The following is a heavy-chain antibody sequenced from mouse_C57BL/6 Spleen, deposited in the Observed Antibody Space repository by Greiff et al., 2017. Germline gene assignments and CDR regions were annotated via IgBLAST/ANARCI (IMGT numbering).Heavy chain of an antibody. J-gene: IGHJ4*01. Sequence: ESGAELARPGASVKLSCKASGYTFTSYGISWVKQRTGQGLEWIGEIYPRSGNTHYTEKFKGKATLTADKSSSTAYMELRSLTSEDSAVYYCARGVGILSMDYWGQGTSVTVSS. D-gene: IGHD1-1*02. CDR3: ARGVGILSMDY. CDR2: IYPRSGNT. V-gene: IGHV1-81*01. CDR1: GYTFTSYG.